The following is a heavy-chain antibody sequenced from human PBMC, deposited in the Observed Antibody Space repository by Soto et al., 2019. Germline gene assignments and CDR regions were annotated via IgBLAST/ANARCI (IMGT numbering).Heavy chain of an antibody. CDR3: ARGRHWLDY. J-gene: IGHJ4*02. D-gene: IGHD6-19*01. V-gene: IGHV4-59*02. CDR1: GGSVSPYY. CDR2: IYYDGTT. Sequence: QVQLQESGPGLVKPSETVSLTCTVSGGSVSPYYWTWVRRPPGKGLEWIAYIYYDGTTNYNPSLKSRVTISLDTSKNQFSLRLTSVTAADTAVYYCARGRHWLDYWGQGTLLIVSS.